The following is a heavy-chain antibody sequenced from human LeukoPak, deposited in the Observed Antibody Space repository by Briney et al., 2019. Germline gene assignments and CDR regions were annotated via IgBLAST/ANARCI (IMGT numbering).Heavy chain of an antibody. CDR1: GFTLSSYW. V-gene: IGHV3-74*01. Sequence: GGSLRLSCAASGFTLSSYWMHWVRQAPGKGLVWVSRIKSDGSTTNYADSVKGRFTTSRDNAKNSVFLQMSSLRPEDTAVYYCAKGEYHQDGIGENRFDNWGQGALVTVSS. D-gene: IGHD5-24*01. CDR3: AKGEYHQDGIGENRFDN. CDR2: IKSDGSTT. J-gene: IGHJ4*02.